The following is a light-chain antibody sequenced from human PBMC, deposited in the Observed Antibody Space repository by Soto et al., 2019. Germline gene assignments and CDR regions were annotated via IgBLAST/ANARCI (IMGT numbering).Light chain of an antibody. CDR3: QQYGKSPPIT. J-gene: IGKJ5*01. V-gene: IGKV3-20*01. CDR1: QSVSSNS. CDR2: DAS. Sequence: EFVLTQSPGTLSLSPGERATLSCRASQSVSSNSLAWYQQKPGQAPRLLIYDASSRAAGIPDRFSGSGSGTDFTLTIIRLEPEDFEVYYCQQYGKSPPITFGQGTRLEIK.